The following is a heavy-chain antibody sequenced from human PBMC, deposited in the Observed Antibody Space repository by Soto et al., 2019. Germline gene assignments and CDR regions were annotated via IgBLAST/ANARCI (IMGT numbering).Heavy chain of an antibody. V-gene: IGHV1-2*02. CDR1: GYTFTGYY. Sequence: ASVKVSCKASGYTFTGYYMHWVRQAPGQGLEWMGWINPNSGGTNYAQKFQGRVTMTRDTSISTAYMELSRLRSDDTAVYYCARDPGAILEWLGQPPPHNWFDPWGQGTLVTVSS. CDR2: INPNSGGT. D-gene: IGHD3-3*01. J-gene: IGHJ5*02. CDR3: ARDPGAILEWLGQPPPHNWFDP.